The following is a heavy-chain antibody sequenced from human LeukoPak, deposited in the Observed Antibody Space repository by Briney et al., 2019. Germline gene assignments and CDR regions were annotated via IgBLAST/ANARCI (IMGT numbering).Heavy chain of an antibody. Sequence: PSETLSLTCTVSDGSISNRVYYWGWIRQPPGKGLEWIGSISYTGSTYYNPSLKRRVTISVDTSKNQFSLKLNSVTAADTAVYYCARQPSSSRKPAYAMDVCGQGTTVTVSS. V-gene: IGHV4-39*01. CDR3: ARQPSSSRKPAYAMDV. D-gene: IGHD2-2*01. J-gene: IGHJ6*02. CDR1: DGSISNRVYY. CDR2: ISYTGST.